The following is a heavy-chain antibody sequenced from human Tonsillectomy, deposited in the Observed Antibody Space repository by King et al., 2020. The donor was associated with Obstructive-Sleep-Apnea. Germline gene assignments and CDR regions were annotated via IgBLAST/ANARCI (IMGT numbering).Heavy chain of an antibody. J-gene: IGHJ6*02. CDR1: GGSISSSSYY. D-gene: IGHD2-21*01. CDR3: AGDRLGYNYHGMDV. Sequence: QLQESGPGLVKPSETLSLTCTVSGGSISSSSYYWGWIRQPPGKGLEWIGSIYYSGSTYYNPSLKSRVTISVDTSKNQFSLKLSSVTAADTAVYYCAGDRLGYNYHGMDVWGQGTTVTVSS. V-gene: IGHV4-39*07. CDR2: IYYSGST.